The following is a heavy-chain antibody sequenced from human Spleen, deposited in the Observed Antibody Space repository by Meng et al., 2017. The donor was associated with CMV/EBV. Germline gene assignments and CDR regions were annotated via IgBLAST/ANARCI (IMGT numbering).Heavy chain of an antibody. D-gene: IGHD6-13*01. CDR3: ASNIAAAGLDY. V-gene: IGHV1-18*01. CDR1: GYTFTSYG. CDR2: ISAYNGNT. J-gene: IGHJ4*02. Sequence: GESLKISCKASGYTFTSYGISWVRQAPGQGLEWMGWISAYNGNTNYAQKLQGRVTMTTDTSTSTAYMELRSLRSDDTAVYYCASNIAAAGLDYWGQGTLVTVSS.